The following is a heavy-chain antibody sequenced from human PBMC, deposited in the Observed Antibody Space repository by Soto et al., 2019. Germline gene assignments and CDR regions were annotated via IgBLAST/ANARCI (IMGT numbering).Heavy chain of an antibody. CDR3: ARADYDTRGYYFDY. CDR2: ISRSSSSM. D-gene: IGHD3-22*01. V-gene: IGHV3-48*02. CDR1: GFTFSSYS. J-gene: IGHJ4*02. Sequence: EVQLVESGGGLVQPGGSLRLSCAASGFTFSSYSMNWVRQAPGKGLEWVSYISRSSSSMYYADSVRGRFTISRDNAYNSLYLHMNSLRDEDTAVYYCARADYDTRGYYFDYWVQGALVTVSS.